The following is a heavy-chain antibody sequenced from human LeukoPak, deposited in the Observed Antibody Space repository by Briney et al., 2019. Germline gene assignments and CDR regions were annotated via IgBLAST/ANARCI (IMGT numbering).Heavy chain of an antibody. J-gene: IGHJ4*02. V-gene: IGHV1-69*05. CDR3: ARDGDFRSGYYGAV. CDR2: IIPIFGTA. D-gene: IGHD3-3*01. Sequence: SSVKVSCKASGGTFSSYTITWVREAPGQGLEWVGGIIPIFGTANSAQKFQGRVTITTDESTSTVYMQLTSLRSEDTAVYYCARDGDFRSGYYGAVWGQGTLVTVSS. CDR1: GGTFSSYT.